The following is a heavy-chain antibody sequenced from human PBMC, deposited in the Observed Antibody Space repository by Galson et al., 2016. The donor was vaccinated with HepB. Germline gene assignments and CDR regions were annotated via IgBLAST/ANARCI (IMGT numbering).Heavy chain of an antibody. Sequence: SETLSLTCTVSGGSISSDNWWSWVRQAPGKGLGWIGEVFHSGGTNYNPSLKSRISISMDKSKNQFSLRLTSVTAADTAVYHCARDGRSSGWYFHHWGQGTPVTVSS. D-gene: IGHD6-19*01. CDR1: GGSISSDNW. CDR2: VFHSGGT. J-gene: IGHJ1*01. CDR3: ARDGRSSGWYFHH. V-gene: IGHV4/OR15-8*02.